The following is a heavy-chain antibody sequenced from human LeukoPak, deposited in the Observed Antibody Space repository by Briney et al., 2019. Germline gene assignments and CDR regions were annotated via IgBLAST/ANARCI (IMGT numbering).Heavy chain of an antibody. CDR2: IYYSGST. CDR3: ARSVVTLYWYFDL. Sequence: SETLSLTCTVSGGSISSYYWSWIRQPPGKGLEWIGYIYYSGSTNYNPSLKSRVTISVDTSKNQFSLKLSSVTTADTAVYYCARSVVTLYWYFDLWGRGTLVTVSS. D-gene: IGHD4-23*01. V-gene: IGHV4-59*01. CDR1: GGSISSYY. J-gene: IGHJ2*01.